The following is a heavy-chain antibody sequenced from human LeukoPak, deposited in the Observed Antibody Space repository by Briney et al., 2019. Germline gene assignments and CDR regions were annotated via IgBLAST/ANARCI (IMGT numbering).Heavy chain of an antibody. D-gene: IGHD3-10*01. Sequence: SGPTLVKLTHPLTLTCTFSGLSLITSGVGVGWIRQPPGKALEWLALIYWDDTKYYNPSLKSSLTITNDTNKNQVLLTMTNRDPVDTASYFCRHSHYALGTMSPWGQGTLVTVSS. CDR1: GLSLITSGVG. CDR3: RHSHYALGTMSP. V-gene: IGHV2-5*02. J-gene: IGHJ5*02. CDR2: IYWDDTK.